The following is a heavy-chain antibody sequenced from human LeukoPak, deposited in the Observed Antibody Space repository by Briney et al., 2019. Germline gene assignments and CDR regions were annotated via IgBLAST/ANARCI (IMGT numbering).Heavy chain of an antibody. CDR3: ARDGYSSGKGAFDI. Sequence: ASVKVSCKASGYTFTGYYMHWVRQAPGQGLEWMGWINPNSGGTNYAQKFQGWVTMTRDTSISTAYMELSRLRSDDTAVYYCARDGYSSGKGAFDIWGQGTMVTVSS. V-gene: IGHV1-2*04. CDR2: INPNSGGT. CDR1: GYTFTGYY. J-gene: IGHJ3*02. D-gene: IGHD6-19*01.